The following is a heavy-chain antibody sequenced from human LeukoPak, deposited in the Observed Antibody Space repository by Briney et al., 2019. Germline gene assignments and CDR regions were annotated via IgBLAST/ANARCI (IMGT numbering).Heavy chain of an antibody. D-gene: IGHD3-10*01. CDR1: GFTFNSYW. CDR2: INNDGGGT. Sequence: GGSLRLSCAASGFTFNSYWMHWVRQAPGKGLVRVSRINNDGGGTVYADSVKGRFTISRDNAKNTLYLQMNSLRAEDTAVYYCARGLYGPDYWGQGTLVTVSS. J-gene: IGHJ4*02. CDR3: ARGLYGPDY. V-gene: IGHV3-74*01.